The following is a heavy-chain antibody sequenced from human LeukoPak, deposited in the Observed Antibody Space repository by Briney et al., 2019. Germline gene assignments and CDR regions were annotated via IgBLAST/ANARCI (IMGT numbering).Heavy chain of an antibody. CDR3: AKNVGSFRSPFDY. V-gene: IGHV3-48*04. J-gene: IGHJ4*02. Sequence: GGSLRLSCAASGFTLSTYDMNWVRQAPGKGLEWVSYISSSSINIHYADSVKGRFTVSRDNSKNTLFLQMNTLGADDTAVYYCAKNVGSFRSPFDYWGQGTLVTVSS. CDR1: GFTLSTYD. CDR2: ISSSSINI. D-gene: IGHD3-16*02.